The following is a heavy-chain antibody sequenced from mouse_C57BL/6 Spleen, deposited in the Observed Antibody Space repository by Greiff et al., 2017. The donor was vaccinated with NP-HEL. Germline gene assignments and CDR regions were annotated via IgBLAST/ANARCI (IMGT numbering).Heavy chain of an antibody. CDR2: FYPGSGSI. V-gene: IGHV1-62-2*01. D-gene: IGHD2-3*01. CDR3: ARHEKGIRWLLAWFAY. J-gene: IGHJ3*01. CDR1: GYTFTEYT. Sequence: VQVVESGAEPVKPGASVKLSCKASGYTFTEYTIHWVKQRSGQGLEWIGWFYPGSGSIKYNEKFKDKATLTADKSSSTVYMELSRLTSEDSAVYFCARHEKGIRWLLAWFAYWGQGTLVTVSA.